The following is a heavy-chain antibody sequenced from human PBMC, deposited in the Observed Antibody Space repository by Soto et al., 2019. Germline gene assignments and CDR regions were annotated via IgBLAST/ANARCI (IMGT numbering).Heavy chain of an antibody. Sequence: SETLSLTCTVSGVSITSGTYYWGWIRQPPGKGLEWIGTIYYTGSTYYDPSLKSRVTISVDTSKNQFSLKLTSVTAADTAVYYCALSSGKLLWFGEPFSGSWFDPWGQGTLVPASS. V-gene: IGHV4-39*01. J-gene: IGHJ5*02. CDR2: IYYTGST. CDR3: ALSSGKLLWFGEPFSGSWFDP. D-gene: IGHD3-10*01. CDR1: GVSITSGTYY.